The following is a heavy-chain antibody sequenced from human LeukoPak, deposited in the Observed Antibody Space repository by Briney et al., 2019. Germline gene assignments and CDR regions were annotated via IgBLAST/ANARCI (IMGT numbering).Heavy chain of an antibody. CDR3: AKDRGSSWLNWFDP. D-gene: IGHD6-13*01. V-gene: IGHV3-23*01. CDR1: GFTFSSYA. CDR2: ISGSGGST. J-gene: IGHJ5*02. Sequence: GGSLRLSCAASGFTFSSYAMSWVRQAPGKGLEWVSAISGSGGSTYYADSVKGRFTSSKDNSKNTLYLQMNSLRAEDTAVYYCAKDRGSSWLNWFDPWGQGTLVTVSS.